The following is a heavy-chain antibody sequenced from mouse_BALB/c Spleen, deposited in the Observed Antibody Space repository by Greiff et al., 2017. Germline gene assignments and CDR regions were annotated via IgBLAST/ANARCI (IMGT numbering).Heavy chain of an antibody. CDR1: GFNIKDYY. D-gene: IGHD1-1*01. Sequence: VQLQQSGAELVRPGASVKLSCTASGFNIKDYYMHWVKQRPEQGLEWIGWIDPENGDTEYAPKFQGKATMTADTSSNTAYRQLSSLTSEDTAVYYCNAEGTTGYWGQGTTLTVSS. V-gene: IGHV14-4*02. CDR2: IDPENGDT. J-gene: IGHJ2*01. CDR3: NAEGTTGY.